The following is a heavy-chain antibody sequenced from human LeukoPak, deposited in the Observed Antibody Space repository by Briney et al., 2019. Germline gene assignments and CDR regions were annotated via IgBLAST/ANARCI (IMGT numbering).Heavy chain of an antibody. CDR3: AKLASITMVRGVTVPHFDY. J-gene: IGHJ4*02. Sequence: GASLRLSCAASGFTFSSYAMSWVRQAPGKGLEWVSATSGSGGSTYYADSVKGRFTISRDNSKNTLYLQMNSLRAEDTAVYYCAKLASITMVRGVTVPHFDYWGQGTLVTVSS. CDR2: TSGSGGST. CDR1: GFTFSSYA. D-gene: IGHD3-10*01. V-gene: IGHV3-23*01.